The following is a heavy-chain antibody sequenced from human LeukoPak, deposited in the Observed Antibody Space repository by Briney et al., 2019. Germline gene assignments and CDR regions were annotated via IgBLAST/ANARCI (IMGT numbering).Heavy chain of an antibody. V-gene: IGHV1-2*02. J-gene: IGHJ6*03. Sequence: ASVKVSCKASGYTFTGYYMHRVRQAPGQGLEWMGWINPNSGGTNYAQKFQGRVTMTRDTSISTAYMELSRLRSDDTAVYYCARGVMVRGVNVYMDVWGKGTTVTISS. CDR3: ARGVMVRGVNVYMDV. CDR1: GYTFTGYY. D-gene: IGHD3-10*01. CDR2: INPNSGGT.